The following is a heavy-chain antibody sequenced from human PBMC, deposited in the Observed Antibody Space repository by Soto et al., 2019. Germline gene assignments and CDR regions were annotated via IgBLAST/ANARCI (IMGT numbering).Heavy chain of an antibody. J-gene: IGHJ6*03. CDR2: IYYSGST. V-gene: IGHV4-59*12. CDR3: ARELELLRYMDV. Sequence: SETLSLTCTVSGGSISSYYWSWIRQPPGKGLEWIGYIYYSGSTNYNPSLKSRVTISVDTSKNQFSLKLSSVTAADTAVYYCARELELLRYMDVWGKGTTVTVSS. CDR1: GGSISSYY. D-gene: IGHD1-7*01.